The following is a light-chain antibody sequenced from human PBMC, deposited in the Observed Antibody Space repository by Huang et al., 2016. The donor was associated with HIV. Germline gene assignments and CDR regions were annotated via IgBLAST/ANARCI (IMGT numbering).Light chain of an antibody. Sequence: IVMTQSPDSLAVSLGERATIKCKSSQSLLSASNSQNYLAWYQQKVGQPPKLLIYWAATRAPGVPARVSGSGSGPDFSLTIADLQAEDVAIYYCQQYYTTPRTFGPGTKVEIK. V-gene: IGKV4-1*01. J-gene: IGKJ3*01. CDR3: QQYYTTPRT. CDR1: QSLLSASNSQNY. CDR2: WAA.